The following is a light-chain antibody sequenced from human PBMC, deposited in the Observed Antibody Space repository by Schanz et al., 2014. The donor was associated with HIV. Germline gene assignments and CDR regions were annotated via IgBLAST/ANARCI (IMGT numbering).Light chain of an antibody. CDR2: ENK. J-gene: IGLJ3*02. Sequence: NFMLTQPHSVSESPGKTVTISCTGSGGSIASNYVQWYQQRPGSAPTNVIYENKKRPSGVPDRFSGSMDMSSNSAFLTISGLKTEDEADYYCQSSDRYNGKVFGGGTKVTVL. CDR1: GGSIASNY. V-gene: IGLV6-57*02. CDR3: QSSDRYNGKV.